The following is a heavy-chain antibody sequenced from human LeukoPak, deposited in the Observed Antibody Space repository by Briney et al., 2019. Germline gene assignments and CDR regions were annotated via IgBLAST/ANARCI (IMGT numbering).Heavy chain of an antibody. CDR2: ISYDGSNK. CDR3: ARVGDIVVVPGARDV. V-gene: IGHV3-30*04. CDR1: GFTFSSYA. Sequence: PGRSLRLSCAASGFTFSSYAMHWVRQAPGKGLEWVAVISYDGSNKYYADSVKGRFTISRDNSKNTLYLQMNSLRAEDTAVYYCARVGDIVVVPGARDVWGKGTTVTISS. J-gene: IGHJ6*04. D-gene: IGHD2-2*01.